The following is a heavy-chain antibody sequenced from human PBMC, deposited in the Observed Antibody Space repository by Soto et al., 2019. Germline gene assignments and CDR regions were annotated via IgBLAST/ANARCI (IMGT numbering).Heavy chain of an antibody. CDR2: IWYDGSNK. D-gene: IGHD6-6*01. CDR3: ARARIAARLNDAFDI. Sequence: QVQLVESGGGVVQPGRSLRLSCAASGFTFSSYGMHWVRQAPGKGLEWVAVIWYDGSNKYYADSVKGRFTISRDNSKNTLYLRMNSLRAEDTAVYYCARARIAARLNDAFDIWGQGTMVTVSS. V-gene: IGHV3-33*01. CDR1: GFTFSSYG. J-gene: IGHJ3*02.